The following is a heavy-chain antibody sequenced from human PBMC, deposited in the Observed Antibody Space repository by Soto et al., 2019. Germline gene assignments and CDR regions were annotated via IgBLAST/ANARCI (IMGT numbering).Heavy chain of an antibody. V-gene: IGHV3-33*01. CDR1: GITFSSYG. CDR3: ARGSSGLYLELE. Sequence: QVQLVESGGGVVQPGRSLRLSCAASGITFSSYGMHWVRQAPGKGLEWVAVIWYDGSNKYYADSVKGRFTISRDNSKNTLYLQMNSLRAEDKAVYCCARGSSGLYLELEWGQGTLVTVSS. D-gene: IGHD6-19*01. J-gene: IGHJ4*02. CDR2: IWYDGSNK.